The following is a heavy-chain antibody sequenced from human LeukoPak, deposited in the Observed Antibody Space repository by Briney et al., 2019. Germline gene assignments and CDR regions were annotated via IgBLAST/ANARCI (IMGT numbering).Heavy chain of an antibody. J-gene: IGHJ5*02. CDR1: GYSISSGYY. V-gene: IGHV4-38-2*02. CDR2: IYHSGST. CDR3: ARLGPLTTVNNNWFDP. Sequence: SETLSLTCTVSGYSISSGYYWGWIRQPPGKGLEWIGSIYHSGSTYYNPSLKSRVTISVDTSKNQFSLKLSSVTAADTAVYYCARLGPLTTVNNNWFDPWGQGTLVTVSS. D-gene: IGHD4-17*01.